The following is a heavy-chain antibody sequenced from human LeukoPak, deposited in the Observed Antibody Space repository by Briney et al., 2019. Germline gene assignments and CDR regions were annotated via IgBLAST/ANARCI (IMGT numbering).Heavy chain of an antibody. D-gene: IGHD4-11*01. J-gene: IGHJ2*01. V-gene: IGHV4-38-2*01. CDR2: IYHSGST. CDR1: GYSISSGYY. CDR3: ARPLTVTTPWYFDL. Sequence: KPSETLSLTCAVSGYSISSGYYWGWIRQPPGKGLEWIGSIYHSGSTYYNPSLKSRVTISVDTSKNQFSLKLSSVTAADTAVYYCARPLTVTTPWYFDLWGRGTLVTASS.